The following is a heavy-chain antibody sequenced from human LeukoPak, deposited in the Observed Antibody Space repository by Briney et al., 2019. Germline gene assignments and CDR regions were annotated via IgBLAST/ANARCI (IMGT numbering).Heavy chain of an antibody. CDR3: ARALYSSSWYVAFDI. D-gene: IGHD6-13*01. CDR1: GFTFSSYS. V-gene: IGHV3-21*01. J-gene: IGHJ3*02. CDR2: ISSSSSYI. Sequence: GGSLRLSCAASGFTFSSYSMNWVRQAPGKGLEWVSSISSSSSYIYYADSVKGRFTISRDNAKNSLYLQMNSLRAEDTAVYYCARALYSSSWYVAFDIWGQGTMDTLSS.